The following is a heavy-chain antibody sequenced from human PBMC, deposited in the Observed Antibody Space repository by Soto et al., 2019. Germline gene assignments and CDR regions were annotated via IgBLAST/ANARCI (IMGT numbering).Heavy chain of an antibody. J-gene: IGHJ5*02. D-gene: IGHD6-13*01. CDR3: ARGSRVSSSWPFDP. Sequence: GASVKVSCKVSGYTFTSYGISWVRQAPGQGLEWMGWISAYNGNTNYAQKLQGRVTMTTDTSTSTAYMELRSLRSDDTAVYYCARGSRVSSSWPFDPWGQGTLVTVSS. CDR1: GYTFTSYG. V-gene: IGHV1-18*01. CDR2: ISAYNGNT.